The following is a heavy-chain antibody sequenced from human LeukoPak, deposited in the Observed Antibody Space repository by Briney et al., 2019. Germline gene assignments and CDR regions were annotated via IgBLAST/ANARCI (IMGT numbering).Heavy chain of an antibody. D-gene: IGHD1-14*01. CDR2: VHTASGNT. V-gene: IGHV4-4*07. Sequence: SETLSLTCSVDTVNHYHWNWVRQSAGTGLEWIGRVHTASGNTFANPSLWGRVTVSIDTTKNEFLLQLTSMTAADTAVYHCARELRNIGEYYFDYWGQGVPVTVSS. J-gene: IGHJ4*02. CDR1: DTVNHYH. CDR3: ARELRNIGEYYFDY.